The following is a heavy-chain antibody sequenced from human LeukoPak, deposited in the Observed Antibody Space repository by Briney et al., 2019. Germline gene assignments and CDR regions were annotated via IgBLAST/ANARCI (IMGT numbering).Heavy chain of an antibody. J-gene: IGHJ4*02. CDR2: INPSGGST. V-gene: IGHV1-46*01. D-gene: IGHD3-10*01. CDR3: ACTMVRGIIMVSFDH. CDR1: GYSFTSYY. Sequence: ASVKVSCKASGYSFTSYYVHWVRQAPGQGLEWMGIINPSGGSTTYAQKFQDRVTMTRDTSTSTVYMELSSLRSEDTAVYYCACTMVRGIIMVSFDHWGQGTLVTVSS.